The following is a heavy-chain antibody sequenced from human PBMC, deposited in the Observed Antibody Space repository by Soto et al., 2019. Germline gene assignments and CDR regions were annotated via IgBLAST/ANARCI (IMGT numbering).Heavy chain of an antibody. J-gene: IGHJ4*02. V-gene: IGHV4-59*08. CDR1: GGSISSYY. Sequence: PSETLSLTCTVSGGSISSYYWSWIRQPPGKGLEWIGYIFYSGITSYNPSLKSRVTISVDTSKNQFSLRLSSVTAADTAVYYCAYSGSSIIFDYWGRGSLVTVSS. D-gene: IGHD1-26*01. CDR2: IFYSGIT. CDR3: AYSGSSIIFDY.